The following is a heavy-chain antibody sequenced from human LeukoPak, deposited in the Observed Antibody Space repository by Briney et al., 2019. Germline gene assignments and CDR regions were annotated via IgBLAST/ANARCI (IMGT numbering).Heavy chain of an antibody. CDR1: RYTFTSYS. CDR3: ARDLESQDYGGISGWFDP. D-gene: IGHD4-23*01. Sequence: GSVKVSRKPSRYTFTSYSMRCVPQAPGQGLEWMGIINPSGGSTSHAQKFQGRVTMTRDTSTSTVYMELSSLRSEDTAVYYCARDLESQDYGGISGWFDPWGQGTLVTVSS. CDR2: INPSGGST. J-gene: IGHJ5*02. V-gene: IGHV1-46*01.